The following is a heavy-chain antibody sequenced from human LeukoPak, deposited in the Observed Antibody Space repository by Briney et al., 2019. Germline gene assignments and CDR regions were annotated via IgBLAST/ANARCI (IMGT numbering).Heavy chain of an antibody. Sequence: SETLSLTCAVYGGSFSGYYWSWIRQPPGKGLEWIGEINHSGSTNYNPSLKSRVTISVDTSKNQFSLKLSSVTAADTAVYYCARGDPCSSTSCYVLGDYWGQGTLVTVSS. CDR1: GGSFSGYY. J-gene: IGHJ4*02. D-gene: IGHD2-2*01. CDR3: ARGDPCSSTSCYVLGDY. V-gene: IGHV4-34*01. CDR2: INHSGST.